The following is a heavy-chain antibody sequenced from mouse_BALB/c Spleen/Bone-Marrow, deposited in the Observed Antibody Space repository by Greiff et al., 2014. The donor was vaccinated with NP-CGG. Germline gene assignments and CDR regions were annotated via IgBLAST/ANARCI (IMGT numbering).Heavy chain of an antibody. CDR1: GYAFTNYL. CDR3: ARFGRYYFDY. J-gene: IGHJ2*01. CDR2: INPGSGGA. V-gene: IGHV1-54*01. Sequence: QLQLKESGAELVRPGTAVNVSCKASGYAFTNYLIEWVKQRPGQGLEWIGVINPGSGGANYNEKFKGKATLTADKSSSTAYMQLSSLTSDDSAVYFCARFGRYYFDYWGQGTTLTVSS.